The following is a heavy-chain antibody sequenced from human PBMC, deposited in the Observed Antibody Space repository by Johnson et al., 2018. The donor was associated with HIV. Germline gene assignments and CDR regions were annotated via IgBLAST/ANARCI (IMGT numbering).Heavy chain of an antibody. V-gene: IGHV3-NL1*01. CDR2: IYSGGNT. CDR3: AKDFGYPRPPNSSWYGAPDAFDV. Sequence: QVQLVESGGGVVQPGGSLRLSCAASGFTFDDYGMTWVRQAPGKGLEWVSVIYSGGNTYYTDSVRGRFTITRDNSRNTLYLQMNSLRAEDTAVYYCAKDFGYPRPPNSSWYGAPDAFDVWGQGTMVTVSS. J-gene: IGHJ3*01. CDR1: GFTFDDYG. D-gene: IGHD6-13*01.